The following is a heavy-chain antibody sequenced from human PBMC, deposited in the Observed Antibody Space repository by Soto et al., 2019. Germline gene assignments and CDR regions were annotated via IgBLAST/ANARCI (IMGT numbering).Heavy chain of an antibody. CDR2: IDPSDSYT. D-gene: IGHD3-3*01. Sequence: PGESLKVSCEGSGYSFTSYWISWVRQMPGKGLDWMGWIDPSDSYTNYSPSFQVHVTISADKSISTAYLLLGSPSASGTPMYYCARLVVHYDFCSGYYTRPDYYYYGMDVWGQGTTVTVSS. CDR1: GYSFTSYW. J-gene: IGHJ6*02. V-gene: IGHV5-10-1*01. CDR3: ARLVVHYDFCSGYYTRPDYYYYGMDV.